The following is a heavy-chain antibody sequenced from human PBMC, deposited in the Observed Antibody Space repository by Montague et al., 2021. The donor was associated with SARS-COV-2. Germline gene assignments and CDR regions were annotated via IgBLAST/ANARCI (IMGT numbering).Heavy chain of an antibody. V-gene: IGHV3-23*01. Sequence: SLRLSCAASGFIFTNYGMNWVRRAPGKGLESVAGISGFGGGTYYSDSVKDRFTIYRATSNSTLFLQMDGLRAEDTAIYYCAKSFSGTRNWFDIWGQGTLVTVSS. CDR1: GFIFTNYG. J-gene: IGHJ5*02. CDR3: AKSFSGTRNWFDI. CDR2: ISGFGGGT. D-gene: IGHD1-14*01.